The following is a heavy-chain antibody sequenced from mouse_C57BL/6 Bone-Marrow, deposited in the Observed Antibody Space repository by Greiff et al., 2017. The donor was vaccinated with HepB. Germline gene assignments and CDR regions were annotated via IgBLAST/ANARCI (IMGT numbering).Heavy chain of an antibody. CDR3: ARAYGSAMDY. D-gene: IGHD1-1*01. V-gene: IGHV3-6*01. Sequence: EVKLEESGPGLVKPSQSLSLTCSVTGYSITSGYYWNWIRQFPGNKLEWMGYISYDGSNNYNPSLKNRISITRDTSKNQFFLKLNSVTTEDTATYYCARAYGSAMDYWGQGTSVTVSS. CDR2: ISYDGSN. J-gene: IGHJ4*01. CDR1: GYSITSGYY.